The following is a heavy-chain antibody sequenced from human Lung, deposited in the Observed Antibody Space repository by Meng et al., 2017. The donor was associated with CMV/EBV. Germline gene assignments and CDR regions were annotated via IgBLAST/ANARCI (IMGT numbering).Heavy chain of an antibody. J-gene: IGHJ4*02. CDR3: ARQYSSSYYSDY. V-gene: IGHV4-34*01. D-gene: IGHD6-6*01. CDR2: IRHSGDIT. Sequence: LTXXIYGGSLSGYYWSWIRQTPGKGLEWIGEIRHSGDITNYNPSLKSRVTISIDTSKKQFSLKLSAVTAADTAVYYCARQYSSSYYSDYWCQGTLVTVSS. CDR1: GGSLSGYY.